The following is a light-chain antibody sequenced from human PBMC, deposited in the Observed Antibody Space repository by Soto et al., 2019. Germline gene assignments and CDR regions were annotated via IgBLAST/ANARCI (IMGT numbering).Light chain of an antibody. CDR2: GAS. J-gene: IGKJ1*01. Sequence: EIVLTQSPGTLSLSPGGRATLSCRPSQSISSRYLAWYQQKPGQAPRLLIYGASSRATGIPDRFSGSGSGTDFTLTISRLEPEDFAVYYCQQYGISPRTFGQGTKVDIK. V-gene: IGKV3-20*01. CDR3: QQYGISPRT. CDR1: QSISSRY.